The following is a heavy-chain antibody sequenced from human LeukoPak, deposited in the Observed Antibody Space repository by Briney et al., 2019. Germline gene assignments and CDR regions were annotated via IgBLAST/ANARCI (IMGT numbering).Heavy chain of an antibody. CDR1: GYTFTSYG. CDR3: ARNGTYYDSSGYYSDY. V-gene: IGHV1-18*01. Sequence: ASVKVSCKASGYTFTSYGISWVRQAPGQGLEWMGWISAYNGNTNYAQKLQGRVTMTTDTSTSTAYMELRSLRSDDTAVYYCARNGTYYDSSGYYSDYWGQGTLVTVSS. D-gene: IGHD3-22*01. J-gene: IGHJ4*02. CDR2: ISAYNGNT.